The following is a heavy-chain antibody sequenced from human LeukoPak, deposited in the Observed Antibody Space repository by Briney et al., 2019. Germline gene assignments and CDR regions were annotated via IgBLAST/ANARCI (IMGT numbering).Heavy chain of an antibody. CDR3: ARDSRYCSGGNCYSYYYYYGMDV. CDR2: ISYDGSNK. V-gene: IGHV3-30*03. Sequence: GGSLRLSCAASGFTFSSYGMHWVRQAPGKGLEWVAVISYDGSNKYYADSVKGRFSISRDSSKITLYLQMNSLTTEDTAVYYCARDSRYCSGGNCYSYYYYYGMDVWGQGATVTVSS. D-gene: IGHD2-15*01. J-gene: IGHJ6*02. CDR1: GFTFSSYG.